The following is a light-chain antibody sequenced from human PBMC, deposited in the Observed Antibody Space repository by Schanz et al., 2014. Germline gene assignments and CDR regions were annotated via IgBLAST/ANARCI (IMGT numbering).Light chain of an antibody. CDR2: DAS. V-gene: IGKV1-5*01. Sequence: DIQMTQSPSTLSASVGDRVTITCRASQSLISWLAWYQQKPGKAPYLLIYDASSLEGGVPSRFSGSGSGTEFTLTINSLQPDDFATYYCQHHRTFGQGTKVEIK. J-gene: IGKJ1*01. CDR1: QSLISW. CDR3: QHHRT.